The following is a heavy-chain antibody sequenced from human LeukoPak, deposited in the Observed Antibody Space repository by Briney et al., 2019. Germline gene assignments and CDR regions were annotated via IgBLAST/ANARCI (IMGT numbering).Heavy chain of an antibody. J-gene: IGHJ1*01. CDR3: ARDEDHYAEAEFFLH. CDR2: ISAGCGSI. D-gene: IGHD3-16*01. V-gene: IGHV3-23*01. CDR1: EFTFSSHA. Sequence: GGSMRLSCAASEFTFSSHAMSWVRPAPGKGLEWVSAISAGCGSIYYADSVKGRFTISRDNYKSTLYLLMNSLRAEDTAVYYCARDEDHYAEAEFFLHWGQGTLVTVSS.